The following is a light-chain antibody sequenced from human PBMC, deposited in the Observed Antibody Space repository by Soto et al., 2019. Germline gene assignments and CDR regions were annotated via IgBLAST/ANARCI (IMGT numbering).Light chain of an antibody. V-gene: IGKV1-12*01. CDR2: AAS. Sequence: DIHMTQSPSSVSASVGYSVTITCRASRGIKKWLAWYQQKPGKAPKLLIYAASSLQSGVPSRFSGSGSGTDFTLTISSLQHEDFETYYCQQSYSTTPTFGQGTKVDIK. CDR3: QQSYSTTPT. CDR1: RGIKKW. J-gene: IGKJ1*01.